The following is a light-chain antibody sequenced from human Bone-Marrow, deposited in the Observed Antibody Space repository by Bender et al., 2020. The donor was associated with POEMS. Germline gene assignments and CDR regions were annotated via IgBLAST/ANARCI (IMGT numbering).Light chain of an antibody. CDR1: SSDIGGYNY. Sequence: QSALTQPASVSGSPGQSITISCTGTSSDIGGYNYVSWYQQNPGKAPKLMIYEGSKRPLGVSDRFSGSKSGNTASLTISGLQPEDEADYYCCSYAGSSTFVLGTGTMVSVL. J-gene: IGLJ1*01. CDR2: EGS. CDR3: CSYAGSSTFV. V-gene: IGLV2-23*03.